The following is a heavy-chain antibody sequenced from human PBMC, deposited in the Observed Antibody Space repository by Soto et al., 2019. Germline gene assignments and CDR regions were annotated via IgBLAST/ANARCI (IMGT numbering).Heavy chain of an antibody. CDR3: ARAGAIEEIYYFDY. D-gene: IGHD2-21*01. J-gene: IGHJ4*02. V-gene: IGHV3-48*03. CDR1: GFTFSSYE. CDR2: ISSSGSTI. Sequence: GGSLRLSCAASGFTFSSYEMNWVRQAPGRWLEWVSYISSSGSTIYYADSVKGRFTISRDNAKNSLYLQMNSLRAEDTAVYYCARAGAIEEIYYFDYWGQGXLVTVSS.